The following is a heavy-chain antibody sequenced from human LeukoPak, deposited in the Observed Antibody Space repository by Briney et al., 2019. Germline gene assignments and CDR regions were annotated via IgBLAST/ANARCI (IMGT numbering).Heavy chain of an antibody. CDR2: IYWDDDK. J-gene: IGHJ5*02. CDR1: GFSLSTSGVG. V-gene: IGHV2-5*02. CDR3: AHLTYYGFWSARGGWFDP. D-gene: IGHD3-3*01. Sequence: SGPTLVKPTQTLTLTCTFSGFSLSTSGVGVGWIRQPPGKALEWLALIYWDDDKRYSPSLKSRLTITKDTSKNQVVLTMTNMDPVDTATYYCAHLTYYGFWSARGGWFDPWGQGTLVTVSS.